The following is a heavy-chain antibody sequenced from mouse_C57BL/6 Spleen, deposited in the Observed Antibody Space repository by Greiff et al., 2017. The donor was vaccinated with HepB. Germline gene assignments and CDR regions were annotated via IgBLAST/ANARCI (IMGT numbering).Heavy chain of an antibody. D-gene: IGHD1-1*01. J-gene: IGHJ4*01. CDR1: GFTFSSYA. V-gene: IGHV5-4*03. Sequence: EVKLVESGGGLVKPGGSLKLSCAASGFTFSSYAMSWVRQTPEKRLEWVATISDGGSYTYYPDNVKGRFTISRDNAKNNLYLQMSHLKSEDTAMYSCSRAYYYGSSYDYAMDYWGQGTSVTVSS. CDR3: SRAYYYGSSYDYAMDY. CDR2: ISDGGSYT.